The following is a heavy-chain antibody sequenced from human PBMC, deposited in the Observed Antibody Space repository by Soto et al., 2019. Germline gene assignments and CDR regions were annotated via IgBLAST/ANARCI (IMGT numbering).Heavy chain of an antibody. CDR3: AKDIVVVPAAMDYYYYGMDV. V-gene: IGHV3-30*18. D-gene: IGHD2-2*01. CDR2: ISYDGSNK. CDR1: GFTFSSYG. Sequence: GGSLRLSCAASGFTFSSYGMHWVRQAPGKGLEWVAVISYDGSNKYYADSVKGRFTISRDNSKNTLYLQMNSLRAEDTAVYYCAKDIVVVPAAMDYYYYGMDVWGQGTTVTVSS. J-gene: IGHJ6*02.